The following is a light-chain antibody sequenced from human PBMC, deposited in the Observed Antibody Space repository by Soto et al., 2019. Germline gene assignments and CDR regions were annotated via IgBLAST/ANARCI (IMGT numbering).Light chain of an antibody. J-gene: IGKJ1*01. CDR2: GAS. CDR1: QSVSSN. Sequence: EIVMTQSPATLSVSPGERATLSCRASQSVSSNLAWYQQKPGQAPRLLIYGASTRATGIPARFSGSGSGTEFTLTISSLQSEDFAVYYCQQYNNWPPWTFGQRTKVEI. V-gene: IGKV3-15*01. CDR3: QQYNNWPPWT.